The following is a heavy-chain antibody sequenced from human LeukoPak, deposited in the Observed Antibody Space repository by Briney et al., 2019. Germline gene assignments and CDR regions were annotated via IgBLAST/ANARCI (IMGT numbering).Heavy chain of an antibody. CDR3: AKDRLRRTAIPFRPDYYYYYGMDV. V-gene: IGHV3-30*18. CDR2: ISYEGSSK. Sequence: GRSLRLSCAASGFTFSNYGIHWVRQAPGKGLEWVAVISYEGSSKYYADSVKGRLAISRDNSKYTVYLQMDSLRLEDTAVYYCAKDRLRRTAIPFRPDYYYYYGMDVWGQGTTVTVSS. J-gene: IGHJ6*02. D-gene: IGHD4-17*01. CDR1: GFTFSNYG.